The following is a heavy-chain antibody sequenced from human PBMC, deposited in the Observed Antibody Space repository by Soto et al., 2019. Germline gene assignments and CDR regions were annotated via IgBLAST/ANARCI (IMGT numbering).Heavy chain of an antibody. Sequence: QITLNESGPTLVKPTQTLTLTCTFSGFSLTTSGVGVGWIRQSPGKAPEWLALIYWDDDKRYSPSLKCRLPITKDASKNQGVLAMANLDPADIATYYCAHRVLRTVFGLVTTTAIYFDFWGQGTPVAVSS. CDR2: IYWDDDK. CDR1: GFSLTTSGVG. CDR3: AHRVLRTVFGLVTTTAIYFDF. D-gene: IGHD3-3*01. V-gene: IGHV2-5*02. J-gene: IGHJ4*02.